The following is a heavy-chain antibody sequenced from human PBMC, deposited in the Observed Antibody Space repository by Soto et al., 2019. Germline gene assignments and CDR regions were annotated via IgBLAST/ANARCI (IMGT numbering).Heavy chain of an antibody. V-gene: IGHV4-4*01. J-gene: IGHJ6*02. Sequence: QVQLQESGPGLVKPSGTLSLTCAVSGGSISSTNWWSWVRQPPGKGLEWIGEIYHSGSTNYNPSLKSRVTISVDTSKNQFSLKLSSVTAADTAVYCCARRTVTSYYYYGMDVWGQGTTVTVSS. CDR2: IYHSGST. D-gene: IGHD4-17*01. CDR3: ARRTVTSYYYYGMDV. CDR1: GGSISSTNW.